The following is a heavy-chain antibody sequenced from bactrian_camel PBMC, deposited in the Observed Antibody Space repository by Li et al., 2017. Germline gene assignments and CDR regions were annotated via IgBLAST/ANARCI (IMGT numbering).Heavy chain of an antibody. Sequence: VQLVESGGGLVQPGGSLRLSCAASGFTFSSYGMSWVRRNPGKGLEWVSGINSDGTNAYYRDSLKGRFTISRDNAKNTVYLQLSSLKTEDMAMYYCAKTITEWGDIVTMPQFGYWGQGTQVTVS. V-gene: IGHV3S40*01. CDR3: AKTITEWGDIVTMPQFGY. CDR2: INSDGTNA. D-gene: IGHD4*01. J-gene: IGHJ6*01. CDR1: GFTFSSYG.